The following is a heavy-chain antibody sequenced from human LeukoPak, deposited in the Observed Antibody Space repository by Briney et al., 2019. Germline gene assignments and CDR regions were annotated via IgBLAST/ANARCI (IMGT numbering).Heavy chain of an antibody. CDR1: GGSISSGGYY. CDR3: ARVHGDYFDAFDI. V-gene: IGHV4-61*02. D-gene: IGHD4-17*01. Sequence: SETLSLTCTVSGGSISSGGYYWSWIRQPAGKGLEWIGRIYTSGSTNYNPSLKSRVTISVDTSKNQFSLKLGSVTAADTAVYYCARVHGDYFDAFDIWGQGTMVTVSS. CDR2: IYTSGST. J-gene: IGHJ3*02.